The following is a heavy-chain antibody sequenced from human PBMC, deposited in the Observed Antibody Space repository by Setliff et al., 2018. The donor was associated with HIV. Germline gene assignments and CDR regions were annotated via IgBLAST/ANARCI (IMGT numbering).Heavy chain of an antibody. J-gene: IGHJ6*03. CDR3: ARDATRGGDMDV. Sequence: PGGSLRLSCTASGFSFSTYLMHWVRQAPGKGLEWVATIKQDGSEIYYMDSVRGRFTISRDNAKNSLYLQMNSLRAEDTAVYYCARDATRGGDMDVWAKGTTVTVSS. CDR2: IKQDGSEI. CDR1: GFSFSTYL. V-gene: IGHV3-7*01. D-gene: IGHD2-15*01.